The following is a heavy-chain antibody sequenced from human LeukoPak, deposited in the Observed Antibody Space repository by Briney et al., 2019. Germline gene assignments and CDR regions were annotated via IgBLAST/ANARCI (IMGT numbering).Heavy chain of an antibody. CDR3: AKDDASVVVAGLDAFDI. CDR2: ISGSGGST. V-gene: IGHV3-23*01. D-gene: IGHD2-15*01. J-gene: IGHJ3*02. Sequence: PGGSLRLSCAASGFTFSSYAMSWVRQAPGKGLEWVSAISGSGGSTYYADSVKGRFTISRDNSKNTLYLQMNSLRAEDTAVCYCAKDDASVVVAGLDAFDIWGQGTMVTVSS. CDR1: GFTFSSYA.